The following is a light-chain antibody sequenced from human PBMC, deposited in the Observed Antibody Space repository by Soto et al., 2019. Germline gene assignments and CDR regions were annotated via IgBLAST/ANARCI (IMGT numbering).Light chain of an antibody. V-gene: IGKV1-5*03. J-gene: IGKJ1*01. CDR3: KKYDTYSTT. Sequence: DIQMTQSPSTLSAFVGDRVTITCRASQSVGTWLAWYQQKPGKAPKFLIYKASILESGGPSRFSGSGSGTEFTLTISSLQPDYFANYYCKKYDTYSTTFGQGTKVEI. CDR1: QSVGTW. CDR2: KAS.